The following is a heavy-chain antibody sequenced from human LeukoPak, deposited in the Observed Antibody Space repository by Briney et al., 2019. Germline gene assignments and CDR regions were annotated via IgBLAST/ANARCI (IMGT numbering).Heavy chain of an antibody. CDR1: GYSFTSYW. J-gene: IGHJ4*02. V-gene: IGHV5-51*01. CDR3: ARRTELGYCSSTSCFGSMAVGY. D-gene: IGHD2-2*01. Sequence: PGESLKISCQGSGYSFTSYWIGWVRQMPGKGLEWMGIIYPGDSDTRYSPSFQGQVTISADKSISTAYLQWSSLKASDTAMYYCARRTELGYCSSTSCFGSMAVGYWGQGTLVTVSS. CDR2: IYPGDSDT.